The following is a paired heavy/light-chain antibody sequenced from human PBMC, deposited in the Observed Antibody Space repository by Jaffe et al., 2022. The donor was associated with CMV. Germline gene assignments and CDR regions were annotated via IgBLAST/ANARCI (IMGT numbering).Heavy chain of an antibody. CDR3: ARRWVRDGFQWAWDY. J-gene: IGHJ4*02. Sequence: QLQLQESGPGLVKPSETLSLTCTVSGGSISSSRYYWGWIRQPPGKGLEWIGSVSYSGGADYNPSLKSRVTISGDTSKNQFSLKLNSVTAADTGFYYCARRWVRDGFQWAWDYWGRGTLVTVSS. D-gene: IGHD1-26*01. V-gene: IGHV4-39*01. CDR2: VSYSGGA. CDR1: GGSISSSRYY.
Light chain of an antibody. J-gene: IGKJ1*01. CDR3: QQYGSSPQA. CDR2: GAS. Sequence: DIVLTQSPGTLSLSPGKRATLSCRASQGVGSSYLAWYQQKPGQSPRLLIYGASTRATGIPDRFSGSGSGTDFTLTISRLEPEDFAVYYCQQYGSSPQAFGQGTKV. CDR1: QGVGSSY. V-gene: IGKV3-20*01.